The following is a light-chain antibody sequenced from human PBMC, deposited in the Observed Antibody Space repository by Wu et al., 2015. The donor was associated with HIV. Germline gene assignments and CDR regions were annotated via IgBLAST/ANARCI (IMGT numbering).Light chain of an antibody. CDR1: QSVSSY. Sequence: EIVLTQSPATLSLSPGERATLSCRASQSVSSYLAWYQQKPGQAPRLLIYDASNRATGIPARFSGSGSGTDFTLTISSLEPEDFAVYYCQQRSNWPLVFGGGTKVE. CDR3: QQRSNWPLV. CDR2: DAS. J-gene: IGKJ4*01. V-gene: IGKV3-11*01.